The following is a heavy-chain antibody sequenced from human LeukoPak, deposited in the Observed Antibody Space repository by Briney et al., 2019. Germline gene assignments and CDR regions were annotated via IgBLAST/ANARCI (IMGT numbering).Heavy chain of an antibody. J-gene: IGHJ4*02. Sequence: SETLSLTCAVYGGSFSGYYWSWIRQPPGKGLEWIGEINHSGSTNYNPSLKSRVTISVDTSKNQFSLKLSSVTAADTAVYYCARGVSNSGGSYLDYWGQGTLVTVSS. CDR3: ARGVSNSGGSYLDY. CDR1: GGSFSGYY. CDR2: INHSGST. D-gene: IGHD2-15*01. V-gene: IGHV4-34*01.